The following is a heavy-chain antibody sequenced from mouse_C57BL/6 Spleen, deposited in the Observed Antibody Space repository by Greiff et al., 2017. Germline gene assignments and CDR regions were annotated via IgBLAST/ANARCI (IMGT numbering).Heavy chain of an antibody. J-gene: IGHJ3*01. CDR1: GYAFSSYW. D-gene: IGHD1-1*01. CDR2: IYPGDGDT. Sequence: VKLQESGAELVKPGASVKISCKASGYAFSSYWMNWVKQRPGKGLEWIGQIYPGDGDTNYNGKFKGKATLTADKSSSTAYMQLSSLTSEESAVYFCARTVVEGFAYWGQGTLVTVSA. V-gene: IGHV1-80*01. CDR3: ARTVVEGFAY.